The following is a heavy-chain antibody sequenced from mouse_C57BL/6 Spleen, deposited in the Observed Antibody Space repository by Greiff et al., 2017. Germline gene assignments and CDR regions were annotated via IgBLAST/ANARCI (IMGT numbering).Heavy chain of an antibody. CDR1: GFTFSSYT. CDR2: ISGGGGNT. D-gene: IGHD2-2*01. V-gene: IGHV5-9*01. J-gene: IGHJ4*01. CDR3: AREVGWLRRDYAMDY. Sequence: EVKLVESGGGLVKPGGSLKLSCAASGFTFSSYTMSWVRQTPEKRLEWVATISGGGGNTDYPDSVKGRFTISRDNDKNTLYLQMSSLRSEDTALYDCAREVGWLRRDYAMDYWGQGTSVTVSS.